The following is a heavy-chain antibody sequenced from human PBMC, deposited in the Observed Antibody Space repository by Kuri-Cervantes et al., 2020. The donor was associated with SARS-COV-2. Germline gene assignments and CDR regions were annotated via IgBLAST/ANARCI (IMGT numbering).Heavy chain of an antibody. V-gene: IGHV3-33*01. CDR3: ARAPSILGATLGYFQQ. CDR2: IWYDGSNK. D-gene: IGHD1-26*01. CDR1: ELTFSSYG. J-gene: IGHJ1*01. Sequence: GESLKISCAASELTFSSYGMHWVRQAPGKGLEWVAVIWYDGSNKSYADSVRGRSTISRDKSKNTLYLQMNSLRAGDTAVYYCARAPSILGATLGYFQQWGQGTRVNGAS.